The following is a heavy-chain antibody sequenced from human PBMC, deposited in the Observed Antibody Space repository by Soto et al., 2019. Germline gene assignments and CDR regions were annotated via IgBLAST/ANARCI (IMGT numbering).Heavy chain of an antibody. J-gene: IGHJ3*02. CDR2: INPNSGGT. V-gene: IGHV1-2*04. CDR1: GYTFTGYY. D-gene: IGHD3-3*01. CDR3: ARGAIFGVFSYFDI. Sequence: ASVKVSCKASGYTFTGYYMHWVRQAPGQGLEWMGWINPNSGGTNYAQKFQGWVTMTRDTSISTAYMELSRLRSDDTAVYYCARGAIFGVFSYFDIWGQGTMVTVS.